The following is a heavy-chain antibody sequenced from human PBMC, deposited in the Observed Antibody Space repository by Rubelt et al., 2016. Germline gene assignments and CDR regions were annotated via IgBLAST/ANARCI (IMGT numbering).Heavy chain of an antibody. Sequence: QVQLVQSGAEVKKPGASVKVSCKASGYTFTSYYMHWVRQAPGQGLEWMGIINPSGGSTSYAQTFQGRGTMTRDQSTSTVYMELGSLRSEDTAVYYCARSGENSGYWQFDYWGQGTLVTVSS. CDR1: GYTFTSYY. CDR2: INPSGGST. CDR3: ARSGENSGYWQFDY. J-gene: IGHJ4*02. D-gene: IGHD5-12*01. V-gene: IGHV1-46*01.